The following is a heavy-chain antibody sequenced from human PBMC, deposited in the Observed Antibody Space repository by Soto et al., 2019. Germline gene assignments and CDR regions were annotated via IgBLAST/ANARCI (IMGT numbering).Heavy chain of an antibody. CDR1: GFTFTSYG. V-gene: IGHV1-18*01. CDR3: ASRSSSSDYYYYMDV. CDR2: ISAYNGNT. J-gene: IGHJ6*03. Sequence: QVQLVQSGAEVKKPGASVKVSCKASGFTFTSYGISWVRQAPGQGLEWMGWISAYNGNTNYAQKLQGRVTMTTDTSTSTAYMVLRSLRSDDTAVYYCASRSSSSDYYYYMDVWGKGSTVSVSS. D-gene: IGHD6-6*01.